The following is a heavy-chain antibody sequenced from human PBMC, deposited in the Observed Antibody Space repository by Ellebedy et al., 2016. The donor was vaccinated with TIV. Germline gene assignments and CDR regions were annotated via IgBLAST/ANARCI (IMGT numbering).Heavy chain of an antibody. CDR2: IGSRSEYK. CDR3: AKPFGVVIDYFDY. J-gene: IGHJ4*02. Sequence: PGGSLRLSCAASGFSFSTYAMAWVRQAPGKGLEWLSAIGSRSEYKFYTDSVKGRFTIARDNSKNTLYLQMNSLRAEDTAVYYCAKPFGVVIDYFDYWGQGTLVTVSS. V-gene: IGHV3-23*01. CDR1: GFSFSTYA. D-gene: IGHD3-3*01.